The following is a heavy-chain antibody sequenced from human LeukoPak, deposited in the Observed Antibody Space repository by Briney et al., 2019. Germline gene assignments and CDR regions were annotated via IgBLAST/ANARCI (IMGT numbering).Heavy chain of an antibody. CDR1: GVSISSYY. CDR3: ARGTHCSSTSCSVY. CDR2: IYTSGTT. V-gene: IGHV4-4*07. J-gene: IGHJ4*02. Sequence: TSETLSLTCSVSGVSISSYYWSWIRQPAGKGLEWIGRIYTSGTTNYNPSLKSRVTISGDTSKNQVSLKLSSVTAADTAVYYCARGTHCSSTSCSVYWGQGTLVTVSS. D-gene: IGHD2-2*01.